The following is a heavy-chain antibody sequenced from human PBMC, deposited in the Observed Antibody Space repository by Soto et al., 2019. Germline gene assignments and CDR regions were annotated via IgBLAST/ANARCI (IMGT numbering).Heavy chain of an antibody. J-gene: IGHJ4*02. D-gene: IGHD7-27*01. Sequence: QVQLVESGGGVVQPGRSLRLSCAASGFTFSSYAMHWVRQAPGKGLEWVAVISYDGSNKYYADSVKGRFTISRDNSKNTLYLQINSLRAEDTAVYYCARGGTTGLTGIDYWGQGTLVTVSS. CDR1: GFTFSSYA. CDR2: ISYDGSNK. V-gene: IGHV3-30-3*01. CDR3: ARGGTTGLTGIDY.